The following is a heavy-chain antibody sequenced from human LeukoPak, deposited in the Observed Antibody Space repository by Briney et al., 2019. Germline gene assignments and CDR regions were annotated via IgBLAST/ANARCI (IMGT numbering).Heavy chain of an antibody. V-gene: IGHV3-13*05. D-gene: IGHD3-10*01. CDR3: ARGNVSGWAFDY. J-gene: IGHJ4*02. Sequence: GGSLRLSCAASGFPIRNYDMHWVRQPTGRGLEWVSGISTTGDPYYPDSVKGRFTISRENGKNSLYLQMNSLRVGDTAVYYCARGNVSGWAFDYWGQGTLVTVSS. CDR1: GFPIRNYD. CDR2: ISTTGDP.